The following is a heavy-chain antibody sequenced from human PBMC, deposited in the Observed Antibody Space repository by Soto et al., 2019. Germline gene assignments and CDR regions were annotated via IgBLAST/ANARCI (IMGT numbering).Heavy chain of an antibody. D-gene: IGHD2-2*01. Sequence: PSETLSLTCAVSGYSISSSNWWGWIRQPPGKGLEWIGYFYYSGSTYYNPSLKSRVTISVDTSKNQFSLKVSSVTAADTAVYYCARLGGYWSTTSCYGYYGMDVWGQGTTVTVSS. J-gene: IGHJ6*02. CDR1: GYSISSSNW. CDR3: ARLGGYWSTTSCYGYYGMDV. V-gene: IGHV4-28*01. CDR2: FYYSGST.